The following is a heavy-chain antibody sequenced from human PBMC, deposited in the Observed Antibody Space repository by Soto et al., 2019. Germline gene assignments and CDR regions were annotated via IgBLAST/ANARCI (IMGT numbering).Heavy chain of an antibody. D-gene: IGHD1-1*01. CDR3: ASGTSGTPNWFDP. CDR1: GGSISSGGHF. J-gene: IGHJ5*02. Sequence: PSETLSLTCTVSGGSISSGGHFWSWIRQHPGKGLEWIGFIYNSRNTYYNPSLRSRVIISADTSKNQFSLKLSSVTAADTAVYYCASGTSGTPNWFDPWGQGTQVTVSS. CDR2: IYNSRNT. V-gene: IGHV4-31*03.